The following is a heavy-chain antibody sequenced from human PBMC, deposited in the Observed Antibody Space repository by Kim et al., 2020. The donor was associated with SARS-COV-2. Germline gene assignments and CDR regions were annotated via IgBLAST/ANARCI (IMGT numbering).Heavy chain of an antibody. CDR3: VRDGYSGYDRAFDI. D-gene: IGHD5-12*01. CDR1: GFTFSSYW. Sequence: GSLKLSCADSGFTFSSYWVSWVRQAPGKGLEWVANIKEGGSEKYYVDSVKGRFTISRDNAKNSVYLQMNSLRAEDTAVYFCVRDGYSGYDRAFDIWGQGTMVTVSS. CDR2: IKEGGSEK. J-gene: IGHJ3*02. V-gene: IGHV3-7*01.